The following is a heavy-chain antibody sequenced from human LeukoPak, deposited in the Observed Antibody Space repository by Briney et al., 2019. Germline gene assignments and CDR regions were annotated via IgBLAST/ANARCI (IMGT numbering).Heavy chain of an antibody. CDR2: IYYSGST. Sequence: PSETLSLTCTVSGGSISSYYWSWIRQPPGKGLEWIGYIYYSGSTNYNLSLKSRVAISVDTSKNQFSLQLSSVTAADTAVYYCARYLSSGWSNYFDYWGQGTLVTVSS. J-gene: IGHJ4*02. CDR1: GGSISSYY. V-gene: IGHV4-59*01. CDR3: ARYLSSGWSNYFDY. D-gene: IGHD6-19*01.